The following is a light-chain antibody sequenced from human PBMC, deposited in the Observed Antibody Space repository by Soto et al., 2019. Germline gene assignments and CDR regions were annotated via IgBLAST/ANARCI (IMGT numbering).Light chain of an antibody. CDR3: QQFGSSSWT. Sequence: ESVLTQSPGTLSLSPGEKATLSCRASQSVSSSYLAWYQQKPGQAPRLLIYGASSRATGIPDRFSGSGSGTDSTLTVSRLEPEDFAVYYCQQFGSSSWTFGQGTKVEIK. CDR1: QSVSSSY. V-gene: IGKV3-20*01. J-gene: IGKJ1*01. CDR2: GAS.